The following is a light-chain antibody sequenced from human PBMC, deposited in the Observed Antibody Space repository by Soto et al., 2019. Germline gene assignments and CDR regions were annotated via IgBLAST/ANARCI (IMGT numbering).Light chain of an antibody. CDR2: DVN. Sequence: QSALTQPRSVSGSPGRSVTISCTGTSSDVGGYDYVSWYQQHPGKAPKLLIYDVNKRPSGVPDRFSGSKSGNTASLTVSGVQAEDEADYYCCSYAGKSTYTWVFGRGTKLTVL. V-gene: IGLV2-11*01. CDR1: SSDVGGYDY. J-gene: IGLJ3*02. CDR3: CSYAGKSTYTWV.